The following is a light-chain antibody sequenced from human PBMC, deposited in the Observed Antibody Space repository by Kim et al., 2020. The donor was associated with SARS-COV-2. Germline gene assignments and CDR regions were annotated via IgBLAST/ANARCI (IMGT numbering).Light chain of an antibody. CDR3: QERSKWPWT. J-gene: IGKJ1*01. Sequence: VSAGEATTLSCRARRSGSSYFSWDQQQPGQAPRLLIYDSSNRTTGIPARFRGSGSGTDFTLIISSLEPEDFAVYYCQERSKWPWTFGQGTKVEIK. V-gene: IGKV3-11*01. CDR2: DSS. CDR1: RSGSSY.